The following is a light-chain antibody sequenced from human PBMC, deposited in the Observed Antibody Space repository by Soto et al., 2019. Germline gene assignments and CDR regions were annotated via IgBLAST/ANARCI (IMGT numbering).Light chain of an antibody. CDR1: QSVGSY. Sequence: IVLTLSAATLSLSPGQGANLPCWAIQSVGSYLAWYQQRPGQAPRILIYDAXXSATGIPARFRGRGSGTDFTLTISSLEPEDCGVYYCQQRSNWPRSSWPPISFGQGTRLEIK. V-gene: IGKV3-11*01. J-gene: IGKJ5*01. CDR2: DAX. CDR3: QQRSNWPRSSWPPIS.